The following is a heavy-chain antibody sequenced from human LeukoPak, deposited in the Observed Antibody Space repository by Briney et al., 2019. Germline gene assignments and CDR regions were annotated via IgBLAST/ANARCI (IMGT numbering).Heavy chain of an antibody. Sequence: GASVKVSCKASGGTFSSYAISWVRQAPGQGLEWMGGIIPIFGTANYAQKFQGRVTITADESTSTAYMELSSLRSEDTAVYYCARGSPPLYCSSTSCQPFDYWGQGTLVTVSS. V-gene: IGHV1-69*13. CDR3: ARGSPPLYCSSTSCQPFDY. CDR2: IIPIFGTA. CDR1: GGTFSSYA. D-gene: IGHD2-2*01. J-gene: IGHJ4*02.